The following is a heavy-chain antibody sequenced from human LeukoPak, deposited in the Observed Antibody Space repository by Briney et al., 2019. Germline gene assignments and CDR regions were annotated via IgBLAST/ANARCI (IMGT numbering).Heavy chain of an antibody. Sequence: GGSLRLSCAASGFTFSSYWLHWVRQAPGKGLVWVSRINDDGSSTSYADSVKGRFTISRDNAKNTLSLQMNSMSAEDTAVYYCASGRARRYYYHGMDVWGQGTTVTVSS. D-gene: IGHD6-6*01. V-gene: IGHV3-74*01. CDR1: GFTFSSYW. J-gene: IGHJ6*02. CDR2: INDDGSST. CDR3: ASGRARRYYYHGMDV.